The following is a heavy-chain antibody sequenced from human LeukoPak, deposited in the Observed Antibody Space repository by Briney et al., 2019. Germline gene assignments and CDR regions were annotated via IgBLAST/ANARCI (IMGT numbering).Heavy chain of an antibody. D-gene: IGHD3-22*01. CDR2: IYYSGST. V-gene: IGHV4-59*08. CDR1: GASISSYY. CDR3: ASLYYDRRFQH. J-gene: IGHJ1*01. Sequence: SEALSLTCTVSGASISSYYWSWIRQPPGKGLEWIGYIYYSGSTNYNPSLKSRVTISVDTSKNQFSLKLSSVTAADTALYYCASLYYDRRFQHWGQGTLVTVSS.